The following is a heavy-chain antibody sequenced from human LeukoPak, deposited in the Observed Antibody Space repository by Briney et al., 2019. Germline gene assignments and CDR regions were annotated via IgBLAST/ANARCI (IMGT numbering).Heavy chain of an antibody. J-gene: IGHJ6*02. V-gene: IGHV3-11*01. Sequence: PGGSLRLSCAASGFTFSDYYMNWIRQAPGKGLEWVSYISSSGSTIYYADSVKGRFTISRDNAKNSLYLQMDSLRAEDTAAYYCARGDKDYYYGMDVWGQGTTVTVSS. CDR3: ARGDKDYYYGMDV. D-gene: IGHD2-15*01. CDR1: GFTFSDYY. CDR2: ISSSGSTI.